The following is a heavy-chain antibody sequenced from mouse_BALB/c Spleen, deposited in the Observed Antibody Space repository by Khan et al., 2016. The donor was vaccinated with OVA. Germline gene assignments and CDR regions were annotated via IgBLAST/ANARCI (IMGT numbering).Heavy chain of an antibody. J-gene: IGHJ2*01. CDR1: GYTFTNYW. Sequence: VQLKQSGTVLARPGASVKMSCKASGYTFTNYWMHWVKQRPGQGLEWIGTIFPGNSDTNYNQKFTGKAKLTAVTSTSTAYMELSSLTNEDSAVYYCARNGFGNYEIWDYWGQGTTLTDSS. CDR2: IFPGNSDT. D-gene: IGHD2-1*01. V-gene: IGHV1-5*01. CDR3: ARNGFGNYEIWDY.